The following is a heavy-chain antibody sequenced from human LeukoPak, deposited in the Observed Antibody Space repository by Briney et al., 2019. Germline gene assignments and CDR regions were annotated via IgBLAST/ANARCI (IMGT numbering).Heavy chain of an antibody. V-gene: IGHV4-61*02. J-gene: IGHJ6*03. CDR2: IYTSGST. CDR3: ARTTEGGYIYDYFYYYYMDV. D-gene: IGHD5-18*01. CDR1: GGSISSGSYY. Sequence: PSQTLSLTCTVPGGSISSGSYYWSWIRQPAGKGLEWIGRIYTSGSTNYNPSLKSRVTISVDTSKNQFSLKLSSVTAADTAVCYCARTTEGGYIYDYFYYYYMDVWGKGTTVTISS.